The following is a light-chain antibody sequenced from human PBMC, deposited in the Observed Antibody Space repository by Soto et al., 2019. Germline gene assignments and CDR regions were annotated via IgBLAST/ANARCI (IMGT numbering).Light chain of an antibody. V-gene: IGKV3D-15*01. CDR1: QSVSSN. J-gene: IGKJ5*01. CDR2: GAS. CDR3: QQYNNWPLT. Sequence: IVLTQSQATVSVSPGERAILSCRPSQSVSSNLAWHQQRPGQAHRLLIYGASTRATGVQGRFSGGGSGTEFTLTITSLQSEELAVYWCQQYNNWPLTVGNGTRRALK.